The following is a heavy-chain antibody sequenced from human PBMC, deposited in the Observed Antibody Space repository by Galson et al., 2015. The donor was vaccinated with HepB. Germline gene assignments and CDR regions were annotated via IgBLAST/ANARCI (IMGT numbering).Heavy chain of an antibody. CDR3: AKERGSQAAAMDV. Sequence: SLRLSCAASGFTFSSYVMSWVRQAPGKGLEWVSAISGSGGDTYYADSVKGRFTISRDNSKNTLYLQMNSLGAEDTAVYYCAKERGSQAAAMDVWGQGTAVTVSS. CDR1: GFTFSSYV. CDR2: ISGSGGDT. J-gene: IGHJ6*02. D-gene: IGHD1-26*01. V-gene: IGHV3-23*01.